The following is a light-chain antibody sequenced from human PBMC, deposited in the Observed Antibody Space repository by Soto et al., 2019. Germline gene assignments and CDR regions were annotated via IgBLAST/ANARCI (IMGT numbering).Light chain of an antibody. V-gene: IGKV3-15*01. Sequence: EIVMTQSPATLSVSPGEGATLSCWASQSVSSNLAWYQHKPGQAPRLLIYGASTRATDIPPRFSGSGSGTEFILTISSLQCEDSAVYYCQQYHIWPLTFGGGTKVDIK. CDR1: QSVSSN. CDR3: QQYHIWPLT. CDR2: GAS. J-gene: IGKJ4*01.